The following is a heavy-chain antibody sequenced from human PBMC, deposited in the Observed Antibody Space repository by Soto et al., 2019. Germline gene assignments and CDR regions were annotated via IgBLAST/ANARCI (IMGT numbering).Heavy chain of an antibody. CDR2: IYYSGST. Sequence: SETLSLTCTVSVGSISSGGYYWSWIRQHPGKGLEWIGYIYYSGSTYYNPSLKSRVTISVDTSKNQFSLKLSSVTAADTAVYYCARANTEWGFDPWGQGTLVNVSS. CDR3: ARANTEWGFDP. J-gene: IGHJ5*02. D-gene: IGHD2-2*02. V-gene: IGHV4-31*03. CDR1: VGSISSGGYY.